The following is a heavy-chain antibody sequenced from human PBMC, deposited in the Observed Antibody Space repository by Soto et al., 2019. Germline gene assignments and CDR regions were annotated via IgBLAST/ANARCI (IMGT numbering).Heavy chain of an antibody. Sequence: ASVKVSCKASGYTFTSYDINWVRQATGQGLEWMGWMNPNSGNTDYAQKFQGRVTMTRNTSISTAYMELSSLRSADTAVYYCARGERWVDNSYYGMDVWGQGTTVTVSS. J-gene: IGHJ6*02. CDR2: MNPNSGNT. CDR1: GYTFTSYD. D-gene: IGHD1-1*01. V-gene: IGHV1-8*01. CDR3: ARGERWVDNSYYGMDV.